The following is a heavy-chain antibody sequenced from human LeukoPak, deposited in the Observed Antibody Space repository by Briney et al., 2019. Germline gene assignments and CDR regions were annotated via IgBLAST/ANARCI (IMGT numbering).Heavy chain of an antibody. D-gene: IGHD5-18*01. CDR2: IYYSGST. CDR1: GGSISSYY. CDR3: AREDTAMVRYPYYYGMDV. V-gene: IGHV4-59*08. J-gene: IGHJ6*02. Sequence: SETLSLTCTVSGGSISSYYWSWIRQPPGKGLEWIGYIYYSGSTNYNPSLKSRVTISVDTSKNQFSLKLSSVTAADTAVYYCAREDTAMVRYPYYYGMDVWGQGTTVTVSS.